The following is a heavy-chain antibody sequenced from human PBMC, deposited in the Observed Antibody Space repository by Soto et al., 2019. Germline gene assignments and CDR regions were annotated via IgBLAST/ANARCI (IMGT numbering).Heavy chain of an antibody. CDR1: GFTFSSYG. Sequence: GGSLRLSCAASGFTFSSYGMHWVRQAPGKGLEWLASIKQDGSERYYLDSVKGRFTISRDNAKDSLSLQMNSLRGEDTAFYYCARDVGPITIFGEALSGYFDFWGQGTLVTVSS. CDR2: IKQDGSER. V-gene: IGHV3-7*03. CDR3: ARDVGPITIFGEALSGYFDF. J-gene: IGHJ4*02. D-gene: IGHD3-3*01.